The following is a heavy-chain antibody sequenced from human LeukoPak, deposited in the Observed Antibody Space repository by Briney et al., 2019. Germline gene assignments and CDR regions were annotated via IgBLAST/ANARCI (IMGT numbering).Heavy chain of an antibody. CDR2: IIPIFGTP. Sequence: ASVKVSCKASGGTFISYAISWVRQAPGQGLEWMGGIIPIFGTPTYAQKFQGRVTITADESTSTAYMQLSSLRSEDTAVYYCARNKRPGKRTVNWFDPWGQGTLVTVSS. J-gene: IGHJ5*02. D-gene: IGHD1/OR15-1a*01. V-gene: IGHV1-69*01. CDR3: ARNKRPGKRTVNWFDP. CDR1: GGTFISYA.